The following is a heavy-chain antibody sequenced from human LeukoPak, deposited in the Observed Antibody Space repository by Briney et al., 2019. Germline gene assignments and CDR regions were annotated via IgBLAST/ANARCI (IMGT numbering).Heavy chain of an antibody. V-gene: IGHV5-51*01. CDR3: ARAYCGGDCYIYYMDV. CDR1: GYSFSNYW. Sequence: GESLKISCKASGYSFSNYWIAWVRQMPGKGLEWMGMIYPSDSDTRYSPSFQGQVTISADKSISTAYLQWSSLKASDTAMYYCARAYCGGDCYIYYMDVWGKGTTVTVSS. D-gene: IGHD2-21*02. CDR2: IYPSDSDT. J-gene: IGHJ6*03.